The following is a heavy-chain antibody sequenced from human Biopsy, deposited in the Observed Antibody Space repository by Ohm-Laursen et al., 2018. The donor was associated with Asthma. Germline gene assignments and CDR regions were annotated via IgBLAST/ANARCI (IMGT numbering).Heavy chain of an antibody. CDR3: ARASVAASSNWFDP. J-gene: IGHJ5*02. CDR2: IHYSGST. CDR1: GASIKTDDHY. D-gene: IGHD6-19*01. V-gene: IGHV4-30-4*01. Sequence: SQTLSLTCTVSGASIKTDDHYWSWLRQPPGKGLERFGFIHYSGSTSYNPSLKGGVTISVDTSKNQFSLKLSSMAAADTAVYYCARASVAASSNWFDPWGQGTLVTVSS.